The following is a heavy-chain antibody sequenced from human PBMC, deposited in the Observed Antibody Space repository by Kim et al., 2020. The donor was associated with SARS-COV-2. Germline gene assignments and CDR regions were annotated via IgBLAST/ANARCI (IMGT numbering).Heavy chain of an antibody. Sequence: GGSLRLSCAASGFTFSDYYMSWIRQAPGKGLEWVSYISKSGDSRHYADPVKGRFTISRANAKNSLFLQMNSLRAEDTAIYYCARVPYSGSPLDYWGQGSLVTVSS. CDR3: ARVPYSGSPLDY. CDR1: GFTFSDYY. V-gene: IGHV3-11*01. J-gene: IGHJ4*02. CDR2: ISKSGDSR. D-gene: IGHD1-26*01.